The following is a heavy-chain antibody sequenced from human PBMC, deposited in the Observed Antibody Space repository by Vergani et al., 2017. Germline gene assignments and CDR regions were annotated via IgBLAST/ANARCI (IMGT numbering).Heavy chain of an antibody. CDR1: GFTFSNAW. CDR3: AMTTPMGGFYYYYYYMDV. CDR2: IKSKTDGGTT. J-gene: IGHJ6*03. D-gene: IGHD4-11*01. V-gene: IGHV3-15*01. Sequence: EVQLVESGGGLVKPGGSLRLSCAASGFTFSNAWMSWVRQAPGKGLEWVGRIKSKTDGGTTDYAAPVKGRFTISRDNAKNSLYLQMNSLRAEDTAVYYCAMTTPMGGFYYYYYYMDVWGKGTTVTVSS.